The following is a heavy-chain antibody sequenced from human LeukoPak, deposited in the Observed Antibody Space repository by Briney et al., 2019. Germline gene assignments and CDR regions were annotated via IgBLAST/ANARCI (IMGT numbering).Heavy chain of an antibody. D-gene: IGHD2-21*01. CDR1: GGTFSSYA. J-gene: IGHJ4*02. V-gene: IGHV1-69*15. Sequence: SVKVSCKASGGTFSSYAISWVRQAPGQGLEWMGRIIPIFGTANYAQKFQGRVTITADESTSTAYMELSSLRSEDTAVYYCARRSCGGDCYNELYFDYWGQGTLVTVSS. CDR2: IIPIFGTA. CDR3: ARRSCGGDCYNELYFDY.